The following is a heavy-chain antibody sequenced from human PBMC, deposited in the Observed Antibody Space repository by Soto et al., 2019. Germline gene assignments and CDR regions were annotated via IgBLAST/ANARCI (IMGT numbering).Heavy chain of an antibody. D-gene: IGHD3-3*01. CDR1: GGSISSSSYY. J-gene: IGHJ1*01. V-gene: IGHV4-39*01. Sequence: SETLSLTCTVSGGSISSSSYYWGWIRQPPGKGLEWIGSIYYSGSTYYNPSLKSRVTISVDTSKNQFSLKLSSVTAADTAVYYCARLEELRHRKLEYFQHWGQGTLVTVSS. CDR3: ARLEELRHRKLEYFQH. CDR2: IYYSGST.